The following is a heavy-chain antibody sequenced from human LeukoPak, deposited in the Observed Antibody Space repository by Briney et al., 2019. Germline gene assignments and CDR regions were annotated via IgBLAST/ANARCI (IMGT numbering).Heavy chain of an antibody. J-gene: IGHJ4*02. Sequence: SETLSLTCTVSGGSISSYYWSWIRQPPGKGLEWIGYIYYSGSTNYNPSLKSRVTISVDTSKNQFSLKLSSVTAADTAVYYCARVRSGYYYSAARLKYYFDYWGQGTLVTVSS. CDR1: GGSISSYY. CDR2: IYYSGST. CDR3: ARVRSGYYYSAARLKYYFDY. D-gene: IGHD3-22*01. V-gene: IGHV4-59*01.